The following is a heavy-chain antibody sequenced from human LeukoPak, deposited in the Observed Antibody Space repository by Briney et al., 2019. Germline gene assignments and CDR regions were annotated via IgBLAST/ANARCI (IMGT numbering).Heavy chain of an antibody. V-gene: IGHV4-4*09. CDR3: ARLSLVTAYYYYYMDV. D-gene: IGHD5-18*01. CDR2: IYTSGST. J-gene: IGHJ6*03. CDR1: GGSISSYY. Sequence: SETLSLTCTVSGGSISSYYWSWIRQPPGKGLEWIGYIYTSGSTNYNPSLKSRVTISVDTSKNQFSLKLSSVTAAGTAVYYCARLSLVTAYYYYYMDVWGKGTTVTVSS.